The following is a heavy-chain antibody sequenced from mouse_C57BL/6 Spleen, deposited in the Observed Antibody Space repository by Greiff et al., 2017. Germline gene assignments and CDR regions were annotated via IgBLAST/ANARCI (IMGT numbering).Heavy chain of an antibody. V-gene: IGHV1-43*01. CDR2: INPRTGGT. J-gene: IGHJ3*01. CDR3: TRWGFAY. Sequence: VQLQQPGPELVKPGASVTISCKASGYSFTGYYMHWVKQSSAKSLEWIGEINPRTGGTSYNQKFKGKATLTVDTSSSTAYMQLKSLTSEDSAVYYCTRWGFAYWGQGTLVTVAA. CDR1: GYSFTGYY.